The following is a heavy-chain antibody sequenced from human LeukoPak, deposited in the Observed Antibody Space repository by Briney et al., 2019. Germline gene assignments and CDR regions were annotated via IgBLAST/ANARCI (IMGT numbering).Heavy chain of an antibody. CDR1: GGSFSSYY. CDR2: IYTIGST. D-gene: IGHD3-9*01. CDR3: AAIVTREYYFDY. J-gene: IGHJ4*02. Sequence: SETLCLTCTVSGGSFSSYYWSWIRQPPGKGLEWSGRIYTIGSTNYNPSPKSRVTMSVDTSKHQCSLQLSSVTAADTGVYYCAAIVTREYYFDYWGQGTLVTVSS. V-gene: IGHV4-4*07.